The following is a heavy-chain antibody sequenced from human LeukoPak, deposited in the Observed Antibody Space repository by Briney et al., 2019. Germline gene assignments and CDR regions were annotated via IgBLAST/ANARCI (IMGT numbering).Heavy chain of an antibody. Sequence: PGGSLRLSCAASGFTFSSYAMSWVRQAPGKGLEWVSGISWNSDSIGYADSVKGRFTISRDNAKNSLYLQMNSLRAEDTALYYCAKDIAGYSYGYGTFDYWGQGTLVTVSS. CDR3: AKDIAGYSYGYGTFDY. CDR2: ISWNSDSI. CDR1: GFTFSSYA. J-gene: IGHJ4*02. V-gene: IGHV3-9*01. D-gene: IGHD5-18*01.